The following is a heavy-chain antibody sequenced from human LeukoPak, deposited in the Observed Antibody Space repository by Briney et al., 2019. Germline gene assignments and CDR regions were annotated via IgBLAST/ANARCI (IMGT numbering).Heavy chain of an antibody. D-gene: IGHD4-17*01. CDR2: VSGAGGTT. Sequence: GGALRLSCAASGFTFSNYAMSWVRQAPGKGLEWDSAVSGAGGTTYYADSVKGRFTISRDNSRNTLYLQMNSLRAEDTAVYYCAKAVFGDDLSVSPLYNWFDPWGQGTLVTVSS. CDR1: GFTFSNYA. V-gene: IGHV3-23*01. J-gene: IGHJ5*02. CDR3: AKAVFGDDLSVSPLYNWFDP.